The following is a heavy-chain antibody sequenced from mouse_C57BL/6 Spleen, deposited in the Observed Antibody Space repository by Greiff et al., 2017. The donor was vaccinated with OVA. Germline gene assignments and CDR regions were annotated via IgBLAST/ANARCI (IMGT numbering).Heavy chain of an antibody. J-gene: IGHJ3*01. V-gene: IGHV10-1*01. CDR2: IRSKSNNYAT. D-gene: IGHD1-1*01. CDR1: GFSFNTYA. CDR3: VSPPGYGSSVFAY. Sequence: EVMLVESGGGLVQPKGSLKLSCAASGFSFNTYAMNWVRQAPGKGLEWVARIRSKSNNYATYYADSVKDRFTISRDDSESMLYLQMNNLKTEDTAMYYCVSPPGYGSSVFAYWGQGTLVTVSA.